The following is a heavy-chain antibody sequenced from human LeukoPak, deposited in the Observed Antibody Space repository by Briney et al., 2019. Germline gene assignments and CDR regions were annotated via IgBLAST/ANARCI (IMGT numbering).Heavy chain of an antibody. CDR3: ARSTIFGVVIGP. CDR1: GGSISSYY. Sequence: TSETLSLTCTVSGGSISSYYWSWIRQPPGKGLEWIGYIYYSGSTNYNPSLKSRVTISVDTSKNQFSLKLSSVTAADTAVYYCARSTIFGVVIGPWGQGTLVTVSS. CDR2: IYYSGST. V-gene: IGHV4-59*01. J-gene: IGHJ5*02. D-gene: IGHD3-3*01.